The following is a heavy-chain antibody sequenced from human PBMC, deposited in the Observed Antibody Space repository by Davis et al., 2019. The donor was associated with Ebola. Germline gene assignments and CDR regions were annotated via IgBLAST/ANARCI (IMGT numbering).Heavy chain of an antibody. D-gene: IGHD5-18*01. J-gene: IGHJ4*02. CDR1: GFTFSSCG. CDR3: ARHVQLWFPFDY. CDR2: IHYSGNA. Sequence: ESLKTSCAVSGFTFSSCGMHWVRQAPGKGLEWIGYIHYSGNANYNPSLKSRVTMSVDTSKNQFSLKLSSVTAADTAVYYCARHVQLWFPFDYWGQGTLVTVSS. V-gene: IGHV4-59*08.